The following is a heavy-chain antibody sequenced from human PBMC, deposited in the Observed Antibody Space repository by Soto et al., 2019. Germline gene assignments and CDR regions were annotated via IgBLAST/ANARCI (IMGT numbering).Heavy chain of an antibody. V-gene: IGHV1-3*01. CDR3: SSSMGGWFDL. J-gene: IGHJ5*02. D-gene: IGHD2-15*01. Sequence: QVQLVPSGAEVKKPGASVRVSCRASGYTFTSYGIHWVRQAPGQRLEWLGWINAGNGDTKYSQTFEARITITRDTSASTVYTDLSRLRSEDTAVYYCSSSMGGWFDLWGQGTLVTVSS. CDR2: INAGNGDT. CDR1: GYTFTSYG.